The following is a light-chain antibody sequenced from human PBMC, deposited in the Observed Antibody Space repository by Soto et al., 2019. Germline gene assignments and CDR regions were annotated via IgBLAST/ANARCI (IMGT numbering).Light chain of an antibody. CDR1: SSDVGGYNY. Sequence: QSALNQPPFASGSTGHSVPISCTGTSSDVGGYNYVSWYQQHPGKAPKLMIYEVTTRPSGAPARCSGSNSGNTASLTVSGLQVEDEADYYCSSYAGSNNYVFGSRTKVTVL. V-gene: IGLV2-8*01. CDR2: EVT. J-gene: IGLJ1*01. CDR3: SSYAGSNNYV.